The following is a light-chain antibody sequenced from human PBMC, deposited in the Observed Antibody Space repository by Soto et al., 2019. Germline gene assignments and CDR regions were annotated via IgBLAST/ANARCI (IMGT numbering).Light chain of an antibody. CDR3: QQYNNRPPDT. Sequence: EIVMTQSPATLSVSPGERATLSSRASQSVNSNLAWYQQKPGQAPRLLIYGASTRVAGIPARFSGSGSGTELRLTISSLQSEDFAVYYCQQYNNRPPDTFGQGTKLQIK. V-gene: IGKV3-15*01. J-gene: IGKJ2*01. CDR2: GAS. CDR1: QSVNSN.